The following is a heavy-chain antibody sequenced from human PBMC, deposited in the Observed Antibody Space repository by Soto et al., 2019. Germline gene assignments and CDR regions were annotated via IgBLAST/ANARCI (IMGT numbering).Heavy chain of an antibody. CDR1: GYTFTGYY. CDR3: ASGGYCSSTSCYTRYYYYGMDV. J-gene: IGHJ6*02. CDR2: INPNSGGT. D-gene: IGHD2-2*02. V-gene: IGHV1-2*02. Sequence: GASEVSCKASGYTFTGYYMHWVRQAPGQGLEWMGWINPNSGGTNYAQKFQGRVTMTRDTSISTAYMELSRLRSDDTAVYYCASGGYCSSTSCYTRYYYYGMDVWGQGTTVTVSS.